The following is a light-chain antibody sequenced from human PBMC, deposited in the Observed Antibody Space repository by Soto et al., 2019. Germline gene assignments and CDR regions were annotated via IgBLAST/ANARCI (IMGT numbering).Light chain of an antibody. CDR3: SAYTARSTLV. V-gene: IGLV2-14*01. CDR1: TSDLGDYNL. J-gene: IGLJ3*02. CDR2: EVR. Sequence: QSALTQPASVSGSPGQSITISCTGTTSDLGDYNLVSWYQQHPGTAPKLIIYEVRNRPSGISSRFSGSRSGNTASLTISGLQPEDEGDYYCSAYTARSTLVFGGGTKLTVL.